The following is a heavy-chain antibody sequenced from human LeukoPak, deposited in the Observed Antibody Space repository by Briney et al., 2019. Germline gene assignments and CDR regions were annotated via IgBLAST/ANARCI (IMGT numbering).Heavy chain of an antibody. CDR2: IYASGST. J-gene: IGHJ4*02. Sequence: SETLSLTCTVSGGSISSYYWSWIRQPPGKGLEWIGRIYASGSTNYNPSLKSRVTMSVDTSKNQFSLKLSSVTATDTAIYYCARDCSTASCYVYWGQGTLVTVSS. V-gene: IGHV4-4*07. CDR3: ARDCSTASCYVY. CDR1: GGSISSYY. D-gene: IGHD2-2*01.